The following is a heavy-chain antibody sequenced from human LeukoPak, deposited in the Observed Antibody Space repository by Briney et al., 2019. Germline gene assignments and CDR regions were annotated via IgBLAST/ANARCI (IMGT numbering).Heavy chain of an antibody. J-gene: IGHJ4*02. D-gene: IGHD4-17*01. Sequence: PGGSLRLSCAASGFTVSSNYMSWVRQAPGKGLEWVSVIYSGGSTYYADSVKGRFTISRDNSKNTLYLQMNSLGAEDTAVYYCAKRFCGDYAPAFDYWGQGTLVTVSS. CDR1: GFTVSSNY. CDR2: IYSGGST. V-gene: IGHV3-53*01. CDR3: AKRFCGDYAPAFDY.